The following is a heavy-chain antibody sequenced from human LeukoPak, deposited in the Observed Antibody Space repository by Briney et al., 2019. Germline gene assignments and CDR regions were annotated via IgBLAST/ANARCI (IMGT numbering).Heavy chain of an antibody. D-gene: IGHD6-19*01. CDR1: GGSISSGGYY. Sequence: SETLSLTCTVSGGSISSGGYYRSWIRQPPGKGLEWIGYIYHSGSTYYNPSLKSRVTISVDRSKNQFSLKLSSVTAADTAVYYCASLHSSGLGWGQGTLVTVSS. CDR2: IYHSGST. J-gene: IGHJ4*02. CDR3: ASLHSSGLG. V-gene: IGHV4-30-2*01.